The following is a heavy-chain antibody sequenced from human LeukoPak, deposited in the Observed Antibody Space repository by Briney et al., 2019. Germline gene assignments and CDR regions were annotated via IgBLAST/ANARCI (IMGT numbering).Heavy chain of an antibody. D-gene: IGHD3-10*01. Sequence: GGSLRLSCAASGFTFSSYSMNWVRQAPGKGLEWVSYISSSSSTIYYADSVKGRFTISRDNAKNTLYLQMNSLRAEDTAVYYCAKDLWPWFGELLPADYWGQGTLVTVSS. CDR3: AKDLWPWFGELLPADY. V-gene: IGHV3-48*01. CDR1: GFTFSSYS. J-gene: IGHJ4*02. CDR2: ISSSSSTI.